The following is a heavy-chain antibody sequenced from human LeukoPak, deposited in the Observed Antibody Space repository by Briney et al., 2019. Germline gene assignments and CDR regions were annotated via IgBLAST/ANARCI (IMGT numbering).Heavy chain of an antibody. CDR3: ARGGMCYYDSSGGEAFDI. J-gene: IGHJ3*02. Sequence: PSETLSLTCTASGGSISSSSYYWGWIRQPAGKGLEWIGRIYTSGSANYNPSLKSRVTISVDTSKNQFSLKLSSVTAADTAVYYCARGGMCYYDSSGGEAFDIWGQGTMVTVSS. CDR2: IYTSGSA. V-gene: IGHV4-61*02. CDR1: GGSISSSSYY. D-gene: IGHD3-22*01.